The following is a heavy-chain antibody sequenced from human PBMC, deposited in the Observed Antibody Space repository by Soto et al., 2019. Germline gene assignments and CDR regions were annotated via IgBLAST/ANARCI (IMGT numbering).Heavy chain of an antibody. J-gene: IGHJ2*01. V-gene: IGHV3-11*01. CDR2: MNSGASII. CDR1: GFTFSDYY. D-gene: IGHD7-27*01. CDR3: ARGSRANSWYFDL. Sequence: QVQLVESGGGLVKPGGSLRLSCAASGFTFSDYYMSWIRQAPGKGREWISYMNSGASIIYYADSVKGRFTISRDNAENSLFLQMNSLRAEDTAVYFCARGSRANSWYFDLWGRGTLVTVSS.